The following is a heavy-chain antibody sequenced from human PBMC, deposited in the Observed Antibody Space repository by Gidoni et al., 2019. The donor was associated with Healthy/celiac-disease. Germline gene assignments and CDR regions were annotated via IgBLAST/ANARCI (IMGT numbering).Heavy chain of an antibody. J-gene: IGHJ4*02. CDR2: ISGSGGST. D-gene: IGHD3-10*01. V-gene: IGHV3-23*01. CDR1: GFTFSSDA. CDR3: AKDYAGFGELLHFDY. Sequence: EVQLLESGGGLVQPGGSLRLTCAASGFTFSSDAMSWVRQAPGKGLEWVSAISGSGGSTYYADSVKGRFTISRDNSKNTLYLQMNSLRAEDTAVYYCAKDYAGFGELLHFDYWGQGTLVTVSS.